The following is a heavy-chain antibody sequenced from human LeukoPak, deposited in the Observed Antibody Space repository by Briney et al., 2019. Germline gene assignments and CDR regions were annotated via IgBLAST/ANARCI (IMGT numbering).Heavy chain of an antibody. CDR1: EFTFSSYA. J-gene: IGHJ3*02. Sequence: GGSLRLSCAASEFTFSSYAMNWVRQAPGKGLEWVSGISGSGGSTYYADSVKGRFTISRDNSKNTLYLQMNSLRAEDTAVYYCATDIRWGAFDIWGQGTMVTVSS. CDR2: ISGSGGST. D-gene: IGHD3-3*01. V-gene: IGHV3-23*01. CDR3: ATDIRWGAFDI.